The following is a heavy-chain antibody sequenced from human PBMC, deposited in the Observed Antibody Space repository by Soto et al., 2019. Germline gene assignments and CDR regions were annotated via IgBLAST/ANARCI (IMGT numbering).Heavy chain of an antibody. CDR1: GFTFSSYA. CDR2: ISGSGGST. D-gene: IGHD2-15*01. Sequence: EVQLLESGGGLVQPGGSLRLSCAASGFTFSSYAMSWVRQAPGKGLEWVSAISGSGGSTYYADSVKGRFTKSRDNSKNTLYLQMNSLRAEDTDVYYCAKSEEGYCSGGSCYRGGFDPWGQGTLVTVSS. J-gene: IGHJ5*02. V-gene: IGHV3-23*01. CDR3: AKSEEGYCSGGSCYRGGFDP.